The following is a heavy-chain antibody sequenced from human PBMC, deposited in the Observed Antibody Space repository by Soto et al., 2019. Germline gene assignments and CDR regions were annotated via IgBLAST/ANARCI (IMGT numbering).Heavy chain of an antibody. D-gene: IGHD2-21*02. Sequence: QVQLQQSGPGLVKPSQTLSLTCTVSGGSISVDHYYWTLIRQPPGKGLEWIGYVHYSGSVLYNPSLQSRVSISVDTSKNQFSLKLSSVTAADTAVYFCAREDDGGDRDYYGLDVWGQGTTVTVSS. CDR3: AREDDGGDRDYYGLDV. CDR1: GGSISVDHYY. V-gene: IGHV4-30-4*01. J-gene: IGHJ6*02. CDR2: VHYSGSV.